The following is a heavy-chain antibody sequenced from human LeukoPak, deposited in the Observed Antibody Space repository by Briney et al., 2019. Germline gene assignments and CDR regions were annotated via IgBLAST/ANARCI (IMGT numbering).Heavy chain of an antibody. Sequence: YPSETLSLTCAVYGGSFSGYYWSWIRQPPGKGLEWMGEINHSGSTNYNPSLKSRVTISVDTSKNQFSLKLSSVPAADTAVYYCARGSAAGVDYWGQGTLVTVSS. D-gene: IGHD6-13*01. CDR2: INHSGST. V-gene: IGHV4-34*01. J-gene: IGHJ4*02. CDR1: GGSFSGYY. CDR3: ARGSAAGVDY.